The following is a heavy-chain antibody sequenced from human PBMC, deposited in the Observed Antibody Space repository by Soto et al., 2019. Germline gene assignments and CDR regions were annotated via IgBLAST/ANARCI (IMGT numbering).Heavy chain of an antibody. J-gene: IGHJ4*02. Sequence: EVQLLESGGGLVQPGGSLRLSCAASGFTFSTYAMIWVRQAPGKGLEWVSVITGGGGRTYYADSVKSRFTISRDNXKNTLYLKMKSLRAEDTAVYYCAQERYGDYGGVDYWGQGTLVTVSS. CDR3: AQERYGDYGGVDY. CDR1: GFTFSTYA. V-gene: IGHV3-23*01. D-gene: IGHD4-17*01. CDR2: ITGGGGRT.